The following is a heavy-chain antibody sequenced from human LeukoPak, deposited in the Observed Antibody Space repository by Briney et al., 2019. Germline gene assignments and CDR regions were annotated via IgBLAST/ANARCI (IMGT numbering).Heavy chain of an antibody. Sequence: PGGSLRLSCAASGFTFSIYEMHWVRQAPGKGLEWVSYISNSVSTIKYADSVKGRFTISRDNAKNSLYLQMNSLRAEDTAVYYCAREQLYGFDCWGQGALVTVSS. V-gene: IGHV3-48*03. CDR3: AREQLYGFDC. D-gene: IGHD3-10*01. CDR2: ISNSVSTI. J-gene: IGHJ4*02. CDR1: GFTFSIYE.